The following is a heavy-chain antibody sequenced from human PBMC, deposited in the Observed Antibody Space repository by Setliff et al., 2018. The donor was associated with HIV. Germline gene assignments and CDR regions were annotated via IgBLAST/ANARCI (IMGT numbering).Heavy chain of an antibody. CDR3: ARYSTLTTNFDY. J-gene: IGHJ4*02. D-gene: IGHD4-17*01. CDR1: GYSIGSGSF. Sequence: SETLSLTCAVSGYSIGSGSFWGWIRQPPGKGLEWIATTPHNGGTYYNPDPSLTGRVTISLDTSKNQFSLKLAFVTAADTAVYYCARYSTLTTNFDYWGQGTLVTVSS. CDR2: TPHNGGT. V-gene: IGHV4-38-2*01.